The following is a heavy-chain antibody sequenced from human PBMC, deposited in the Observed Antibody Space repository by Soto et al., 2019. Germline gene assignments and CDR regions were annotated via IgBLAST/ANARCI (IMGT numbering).Heavy chain of an antibody. J-gene: IGHJ4*02. D-gene: IGHD3-22*01. V-gene: IGHV4-34*01. CDR2: INHSGST. Sequence: SETLSLTCAVYGGSFSGYYWSWIRQPPGKGLEWIGEINHSGSTNYNPSLKSRVTISVDTSKNQFSLKLSSVTAADTAVYYCAREDYYESFDYWGQGTLVTVSS. CDR3: AREDYYESFDY. CDR1: GGSFSGYY.